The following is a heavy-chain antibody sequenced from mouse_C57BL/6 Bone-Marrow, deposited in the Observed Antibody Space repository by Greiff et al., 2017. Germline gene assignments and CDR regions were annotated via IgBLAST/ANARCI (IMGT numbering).Heavy chain of an antibody. CDR1: GYNIKDDY. CDR2: IDPENGDT. CDR3: ATLATVVATDY. V-gene: IGHV14-4*01. D-gene: IGHD1-1*01. Sequence: EVLLLESGAELVRPGASVKLSCTASGYNIKDDYMHWVKQRPEQGLEWIGWIDPENGDTDSASKFQGKATLTADTASNTAYRQLSSLTSEDTAVYYCATLATVVATDYWGQGTTLTVSS. J-gene: IGHJ2*01.